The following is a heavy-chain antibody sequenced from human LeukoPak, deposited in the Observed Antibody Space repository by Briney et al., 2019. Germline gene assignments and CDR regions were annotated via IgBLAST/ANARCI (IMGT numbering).Heavy chain of an antibody. CDR1: GGSISNYY. CDR3: ARAAGGNSPFDY. Sequence: SETLSLTCTVSGGSISNYYWSWIRQPAGKGLEWIGRISASGNTNYNPSLKSRVTISVDTSMNLFALKLSSVTAADTAVYYCARAAGGNSPFDYWGQGTLVTVSS. D-gene: IGHD4-23*01. V-gene: IGHV4-4*07. CDR2: ISASGNT. J-gene: IGHJ4*02.